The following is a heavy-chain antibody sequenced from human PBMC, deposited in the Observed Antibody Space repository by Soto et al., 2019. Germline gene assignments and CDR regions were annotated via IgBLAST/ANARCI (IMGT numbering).Heavy chain of an antibody. J-gene: IGHJ4*02. D-gene: IGHD3-10*01. CDR1: GFTVSSNY. Sequence: EVQLVESGGGLVQPGGSLRLSCAASGFTVSSNYMSWVRQAPGKGLEWVSVIYSGGSTYYADSVKGRFTISRDNSKNTLYLQMNSLRAEDTAVYYCCVGALLWFGEQGPYFDYWGQGTLVTVSS. CDR3: CVGALLWFGEQGPYFDY. V-gene: IGHV3-66*01. CDR2: IYSGGST.